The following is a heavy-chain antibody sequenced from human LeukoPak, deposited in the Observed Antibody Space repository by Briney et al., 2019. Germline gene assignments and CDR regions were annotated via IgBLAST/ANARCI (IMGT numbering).Heavy chain of an antibody. CDR1: GFTFSSYS. CDR2: ISSSSSYI. D-gene: IGHD3-3*01. CDR3: ARETSAFWSGTIRDAFDI. Sequence: GGSLRLSCAASGFTFSSYSMNWVRQAPGKGLEWVSSISSSSSYIYYADSVKGRFTISRDNAKNSLYLQMNSLRAEDTAVYYCARETSAFWSGTIRDAFDIWGQGTMVTVSS. V-gene: IGHV3-21*01. J-gene: IGHJ3*02.